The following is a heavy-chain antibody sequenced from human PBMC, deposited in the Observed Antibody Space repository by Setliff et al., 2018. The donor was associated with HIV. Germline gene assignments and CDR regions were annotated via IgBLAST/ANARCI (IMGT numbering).Heavy chain of an antibody. CDR2: INANTGNP. CDR1: GYVFTTYV. Sequence: ASVKVSCKASGYVFTTYVVDWVRQAPGRGLELMGWINANTGNPRYAPGFTGRFVFSLDTSATTAHLQINGLKTDDTAVYYCARDYNYASGTYNWFDPWGQGTLVTVSS. CDR3: ARDYNYASGTYNWFDP. V-gene: IGHV7-4-1*02. D-gene: IGHD3-10*01. J-gene: IGHJ5*02.